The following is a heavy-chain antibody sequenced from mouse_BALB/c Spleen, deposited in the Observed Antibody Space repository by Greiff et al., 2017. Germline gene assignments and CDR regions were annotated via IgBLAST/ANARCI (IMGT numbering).Heavy chain of an antibody. CDR3: SRYYYGSYWYFDV. CDR1: GDSITSGY. J-gene: IGHJ1*01. D-gene: IGHD1-1*01. CDR2: ISYSGST. Sequence: EVKLEESGPSLVKPSQTLSLTCSVTGDSITSGYWNWIRKFPGNKLEYMGYISYSGSTYYNPSLKSRISITRDTSKNQYYLQLNSVTTEDTATYYCSRYYYGSYWYFDVWGAGTTVTVSS. V-gene: IGHV3-8*02.